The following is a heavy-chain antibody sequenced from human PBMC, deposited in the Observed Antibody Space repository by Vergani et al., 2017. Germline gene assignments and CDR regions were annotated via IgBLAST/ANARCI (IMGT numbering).Heavy chain of an antibody. J-gene: IGHJ4*02. V-gene: IGHV4-30-4*07. CDR3: ARSRIYYGAGSPDY. Sequence: QEQLQESGPRLLKPSQTLSLTCAVSGFSITRADTWWTWIRQPPGKGLEWMGYVSFRGDTLYDPSVKGRMTISLNTSSNQFSLYLTSVTAADTAVYYCARSRIYYGAGSPDYWGQGTLVTVSS. CDR1: GFSITRADTW. CDR2: VSFRGDT. D-gene: IGHD3-10*01.